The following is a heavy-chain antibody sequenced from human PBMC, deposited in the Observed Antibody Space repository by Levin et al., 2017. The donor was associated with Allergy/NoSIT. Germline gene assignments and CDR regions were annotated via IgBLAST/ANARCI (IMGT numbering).Heavy chain of an antibody. CDR1: GFTFSSYW. CDR2: IKEDGSDK. Sequence: GGSLRLSCAASGFTFSSYWMSWVRQAPGKGLEWVANIKEDGSDKYYVDSVKGRFTISRDNAKNSLYLQMNSLRAEDTAVYYCARAGGGMVTRDYWGQGTLVIVSS. V-gene: IGHV3-7*01. CDR3: ARAGGGMVTRDY. J-gene: IGHJ4*02. D-gene: IGHD3-16*01.